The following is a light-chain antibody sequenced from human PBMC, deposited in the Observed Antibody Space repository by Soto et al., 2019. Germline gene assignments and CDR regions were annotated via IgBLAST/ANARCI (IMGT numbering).Light chain of an antibody. CDR2: DAY. CDR1: QNVYNN. CDR3: QQCRNWPLT. V-gene: IGKV3-15*01. Sequence: EIVMTQSPATLSVSPGEGATLSCKASQNVYNNLSWYQQRPGQPHRLLIYDAYTRATGISARLSGSGYGTEFTLTISSLQSEDFAVYFCQQCRNWPLTFGGGTKVEIK. J-gene: IGKJ4*01.